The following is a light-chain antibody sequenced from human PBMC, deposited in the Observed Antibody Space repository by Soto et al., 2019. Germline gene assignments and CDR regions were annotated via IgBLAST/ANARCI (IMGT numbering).Light chain of an antibody. CDR1: SSDVGGYNY. Sequence: QSVLTQPASVPGSPGQSITISCTGTSSDVGGYNYVSWYQQHPGEAPKLMIYDVSNRPSGVSTRFSGSKPGNTASLTISGLQAEDEADYYCSSYTTSSTVLYVYATGTTVTVL. V-gene: IGLV2-14*01. J-gene: IGLJ1*01. CDR2: DVS. CDR3: SSYTTSSTVLYV.